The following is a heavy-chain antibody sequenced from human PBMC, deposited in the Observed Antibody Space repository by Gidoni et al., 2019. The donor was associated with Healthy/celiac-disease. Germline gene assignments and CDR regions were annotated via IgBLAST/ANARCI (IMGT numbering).Heavy chain of an antibody. J-gene: IGHJ4*02. CDR3: ARDFLAYCGGDCPLDY. V-gene: IGHV3-33*01. CDR1: GFTFSSSG. CDR2: IWYDGSNK. D-gene: IGHD2-21*02. Sequence: QVQLVESGGGVVQPGRSLRLSCAASGFTFSSSGMHWVRQAPGKGLEWVAVIWYDGSNKYYADSVKGRFTISRDNSKNTLYLQMNSLRAEDTAVYYCARDFLAYCGGDCPLDYWGQGTLVTVSS.